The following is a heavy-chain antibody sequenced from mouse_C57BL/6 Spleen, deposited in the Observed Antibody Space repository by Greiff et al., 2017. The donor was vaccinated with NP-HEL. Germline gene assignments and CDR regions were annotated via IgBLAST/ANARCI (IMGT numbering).Heavy chain of an antibody. CDR3: ARPDGDSSGYAMDY. V-gene: IGHV1-82*01. D-gene: IGHD3-2*02. CDR1: GYAFSSSW. J-gene: IGHJ4*01. Sequence: QVQLQQSGPELVKPGASVKISCKASGYAFSSSWMNWVKQRPGKGLEWIGRIYPGDGDTNYNGKFKGKATLTADKSSSTAYMQLSSLTSEDSAVDFCARPDGDSSGYAMDYWGQGTSVTVSS. CDR2: IYPGDGDT.